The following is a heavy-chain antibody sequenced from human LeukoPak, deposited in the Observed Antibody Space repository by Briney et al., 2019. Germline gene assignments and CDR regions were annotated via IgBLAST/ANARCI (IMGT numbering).Heavy chain of an antibody. CDR2: ISYDGSNK. V-gene: IGHV3-30-3*01. Sequence: GRPLRLSCAASGLTFSSYAMHWVRQAPGKGLEWVAVISYDGSNKYYADSVKGRFTISRDNSKNTLYLQMNSLRAEDTAVYYCATTPRDGYNYAFDYWGQGTLVTVSS. J-gene: IGHJ4*02. CDR1: GLTFSSYA. D-gene: IGHD5-24*01. CDR3: ATTPRDGYNYAFDY.